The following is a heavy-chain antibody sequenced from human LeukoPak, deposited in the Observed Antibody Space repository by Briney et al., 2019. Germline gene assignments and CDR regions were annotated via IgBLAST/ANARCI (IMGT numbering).Heavy chain of an antibody. J-gene: IGHJ3*02. Sequence: GASGKVSCKAAGGTFSSYAISWGRQAPGQGLEWMGGVIPIFGTANYAQKFQGRVTITADQSTSTAYMELSSLRSEDTAVYYCARDEGAKIVFDIWGQGTMVTVSS. CDR1: GGTFSSYA. CDR3: ARDEGAKIVFDI. V-gene: IGHV1-69*13. CDR2: VIPIFGTA. D-gene: IGHD1-26*01.